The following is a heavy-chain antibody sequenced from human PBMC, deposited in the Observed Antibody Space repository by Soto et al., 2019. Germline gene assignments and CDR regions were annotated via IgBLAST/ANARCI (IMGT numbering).Heavy chain of an antibody. V-gene: IGHV4-39*01. D-gene: IGHD4-17*01. CDR2: IYYSGNT. CDR3: ATHPPYGPLDH. Sequence: SETLSLTCTVSGGSISSGDYYWSWIRQPPGKGLEWIGNIYYSGNTYYNPSLKSRVTISVDTSKNQFSLRLTSVTAADTAVYYCATHPPYGPLDHWGQGTLVTVSS. J-gene: IGHJ4*02. CDR1: GGSISSGDYY.